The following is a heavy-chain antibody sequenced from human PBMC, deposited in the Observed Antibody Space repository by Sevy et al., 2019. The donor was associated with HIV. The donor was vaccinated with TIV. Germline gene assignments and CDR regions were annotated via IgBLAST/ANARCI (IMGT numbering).Heavy chain of an antibody. CDR2: MSPKSGST. Sequence: ASVKVSCKASGDTFSTYDINWVRQAPGQGLEWMGWMSPKSGSTGFAQKFQGRLTMTRDTSINTAYMELSSLRSEDTAVYYCGSGGSGDVWNYGYYSYGMDVWGQGTTVTVSS. CDR3: GSGGSGDVWNYGYYSYGMDV. CDR1: GDTFSTYD. D-gene: IGHD3-3*01. V-gene: IGHV1-8*02. J-gene: IGHJ6*02.